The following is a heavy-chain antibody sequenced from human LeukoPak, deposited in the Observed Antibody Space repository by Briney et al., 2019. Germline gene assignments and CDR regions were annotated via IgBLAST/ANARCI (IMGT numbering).Heavy chain of an antibody. V-gene: IGHV3-9*01. CDR2: ISWNSGTI. Sequence: PGRSLRLSCAASGFTFDDYAMHWVRQVPGKGLEWVSGISWNSGTIAYADSVKGRFTISRDNAMNSLYLQMNSLRVEDTAFYYCAKDPYSSSSGVDYWGQGTLVTVSS. CDR1: GFTFDDYA. D-gene: IGHD6-6*01. J-gene: IGHJ4*02. CDR3: AKDPYSSSSGVDY.